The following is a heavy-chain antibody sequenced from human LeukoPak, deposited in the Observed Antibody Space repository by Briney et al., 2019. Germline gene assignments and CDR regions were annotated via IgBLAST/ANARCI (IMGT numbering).Heavy chain of an antibody. J-gene: IGHJ6*04. CDR3: ASLGLGLSSANCSSTRCYRMDV. CDR2: VIPIFGTA. V-gene: IGHV1-69*13. CDR1: GGTFSSYA. D-gene: IGHD2-2*02. Sequence: GASVKLSCKASGGTFSSYAISWVRQAPGQGLEWMGGVIPIFGTANYAQKFQGRVTITADESTSTAYMELSSLRSEDTAVYYCASLGLGLSSANCSSTRCYRMDVWGKGTTVTVSS.